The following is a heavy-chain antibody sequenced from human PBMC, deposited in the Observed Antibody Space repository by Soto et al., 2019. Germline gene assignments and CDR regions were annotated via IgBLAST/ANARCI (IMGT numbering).Heavy chain of an antibody. CDR1: GGTFSSYS. CDR2: IIPILGIA. CDR3: ARELTTVTTFWFDP. Sequence: PSVKVSCKASGGTFSSYSISWVRQAPGQGLEWMGRIIPILGIANYAQKFQGRVTITADKSTSTAYMELSSLRFEDTAVYYCARELTTVTTFWFDPWGQGTLVTVSS. J-gene: IGHJ5*02. D-gene: IGHD4-17*01. V-gene: IGHV1-69*04.